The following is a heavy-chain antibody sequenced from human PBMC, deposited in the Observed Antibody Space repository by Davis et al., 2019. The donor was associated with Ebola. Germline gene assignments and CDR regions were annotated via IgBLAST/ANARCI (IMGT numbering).Heavy chain of an antibody. CDR2: INYSGST. CDR3: ARGRIRVPPGMDV. V-gene: IGHV4-34*01. CDR1: GGSFSGYY. J-gene: IGHJ6*02. Sequence: MPSETLSLTCAVYGGSFSGYYWSWIRQPPGKGLEWIGEINYSGSTNYNPSLKSRVTISVDTSKNQFSLKLSSVTATDTTVYYCARGRIRVPPGMDVWGQGTTVTVSS.